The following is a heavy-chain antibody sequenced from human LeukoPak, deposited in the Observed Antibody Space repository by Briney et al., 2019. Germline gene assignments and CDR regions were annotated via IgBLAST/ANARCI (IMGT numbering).Heavy chain of an antibody. J-gene: IGHJ3*02. V-gene: IGHV3-23*01. CDR3: VKDLQKSPYDILTGYYIGWVAFDI. CDR2: ISGSGGST. D-gene: IGHD3-9*01. Sequence: SGGSLRLSCVASGFTFSTYGMSWVRQAPGKGLEWVSAISGSGGSTYYADSVKGRFTISRDNSKNTLYLQMNSLRAEDTAVYYCVKDLQKSPYDILTGYYIGWVAFDIWGQGTMVTVSS. CDR1: GFTFSTYG.